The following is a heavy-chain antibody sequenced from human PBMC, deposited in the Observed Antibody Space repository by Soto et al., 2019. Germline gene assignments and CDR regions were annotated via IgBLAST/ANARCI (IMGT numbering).Heavy chain of an antibody. V-gene: IGHV3-23*01. Sequence: EVQLLESGGGLVQPGGSLRLSCAASGFTFSSYAMNWVRQAPGKGLEWVSAVSGDGGDTYYADSVKGRFTISSDNSKNTLFLQMNGLRFEDTAVYYCARRSTSCCQNFDCWGQGTLVTVSS. CDR3: ARRSTSCCQNFDC. CDR2: VSGDGGDT. J-gene: IGHJ4*02. D-gene: IGHD2-2*01. CDR1: GFTFSSYA.